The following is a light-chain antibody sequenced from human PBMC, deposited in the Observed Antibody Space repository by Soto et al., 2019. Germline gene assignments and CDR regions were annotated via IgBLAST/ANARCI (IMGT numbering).Light chain of an antibody. CDR3: QSYDSSLSEGV. Sequence: QYVLTQPPSVSGAPGQRVTISCTGSSSNIGAGYDVHWYQQLPGTAPKLLIYGNSNRPSGVPDRFSGSKSGTSASLAITGLQAEDEADYYCQSYDSSLSEGVFGGGTKLTVL. CDR1: SSNIGAGYD. J-gene: IGLJ2*01. CDR2: GNS. V-gene: IGLV1-40*01.